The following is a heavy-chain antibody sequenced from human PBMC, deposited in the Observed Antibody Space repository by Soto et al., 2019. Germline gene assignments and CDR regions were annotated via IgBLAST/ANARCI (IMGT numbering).Heavy chain of an antibody. CDR1: GGSISSYY. J-gene: IGHJ6*02. Sequence: QVQLQESGPGLVKPSETLSLTCTVSGGSISSYYWSWIRQPPGKGLEWIGYIYYSGSTNYNPSLKSRVTISVDTSKNQFSLKLSSVTAADTAVYYCAREVVSSSWYYYYGMDVWGQGTTVTVSS. CDR3: AREVVSSSWYYYYGMDV. CDR2: IYYSGST. V-gene: IGHV4-59*01. D-gene: IGHD6-13*01.